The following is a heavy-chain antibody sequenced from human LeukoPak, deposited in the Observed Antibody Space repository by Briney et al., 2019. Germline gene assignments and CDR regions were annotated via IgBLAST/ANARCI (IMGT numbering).Heavy chain of an antibody. D-gene: IGHD3-10*01. CDR3: AKDKFEGDGRGDFDY. CDR2: INKGGGT. V-gene: IGHV3-23*01. Sequence: GGSLRLSCAASGFTFSSYTMSWVRQAPGKGLEWVLGINKGGGTYYADAVKGRFTIARDNSKNTLYLQMSGLRAEDTAVYYCAKDKFEGDGRGDFDYWGQGTLVTVSS. J-gene: IGHJ4*02. CDR1: GFTFSSYT.